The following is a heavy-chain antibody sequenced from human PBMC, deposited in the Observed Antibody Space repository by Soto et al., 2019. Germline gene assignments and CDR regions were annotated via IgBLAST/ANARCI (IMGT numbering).Heavy chain of an antibody. CDR2: IWYDGSNK. Sequence: QVQLVESGGGVVQPGRSLRLSCAASGFTFSSYGMHWVRQAPGKGLEWVAVIWYDGSNKYYADSVKGRFTTSRDNSKNALYLQMNSLRAEDTAVYYCARASWSIDYWGQGTLVTVSS. V-gene: IGHV3-33*01. CDR1: GFTFSSYG. CDR3: ARASWSIDY. J-gene: IGHJ4*02.